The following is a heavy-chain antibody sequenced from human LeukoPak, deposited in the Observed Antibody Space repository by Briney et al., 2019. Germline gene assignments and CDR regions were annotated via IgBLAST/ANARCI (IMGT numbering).Heavy chain of an antibody. V-gene: IGHV3-7*01. CDR2: IKPDGSEK. J-gene: IGHJ6*04. CDR3: ARQIGYYYDSSGSQV. CDR1: GFTFSSYW. D-gene: IGHD3-22*01. Sequence: PGGSLRLSCAASGFTFSSYWMSWVRQAPGKELEWVANIKPDGSEKYYVDSVKGRFTISRDNAKNSLYLQMNSLRAEDTAVYYCARQIGYYYDSSGSQVWGKGTTVTISS.